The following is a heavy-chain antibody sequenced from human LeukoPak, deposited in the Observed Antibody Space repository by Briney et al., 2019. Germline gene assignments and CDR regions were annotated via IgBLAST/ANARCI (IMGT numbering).Heavy chain of an antibody. J-gene: IGHJ4*02. V-gene: IGHV4-59*01. CDR2: IYYSGST. Sequence: SETLSLTCTVSGGSISTYYGNWIRQAPGKGLEWIGYIYYSGSTNYNPSLKSRVTISVDTSRNQFSLKLSSVTAADTAVYYCARSLWFGDSFDYWGQGTLVTVSS. D-gene: IGHD3-10*01. CDR1: GGSISTYY. CDR3: ARSLWFGDSFDY.